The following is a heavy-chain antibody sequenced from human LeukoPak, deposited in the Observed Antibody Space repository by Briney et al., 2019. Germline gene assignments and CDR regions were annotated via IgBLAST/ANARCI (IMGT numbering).Heavy chain of an antibody. J-gene: IGHJ4*02. Sequence: SETLSLTCTVSGASISSYYWSWIRQPPGKGLEWIGYIFYSGSTLYNPTLQNRVTISVDTSKNQFSLKLTSVTAADTAVYYCASGPYPAAGTDHQFDYWGQGTLVTVSS. V-gene: IGHV4-59*01. D-gene: IGHD6-13*01. CDR1: GASISSYY. CDR3: ASGPYPAAGTDHQFDY. CDR2: IFYSGST.